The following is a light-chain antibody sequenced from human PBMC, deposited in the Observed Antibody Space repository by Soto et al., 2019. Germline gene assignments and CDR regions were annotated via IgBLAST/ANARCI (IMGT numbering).Light chain of an antibody. J-gene: IGLJ2*01. Sequence: QSVLTQPASVSGSPGQSITISCTGTSRDVGGYNYVSWYQQHPGKAPKLMIYDVSNRPSGVSNRFSGSKSGNTASLTISGLQAEDEADYYCSSYTGSSTVLFCGGTKVTVL. CDR1: SRDVGGYNY. CDR2: DVS. V-gene: IGLV2-14*03. CDR3: SSYTGSSTVL.